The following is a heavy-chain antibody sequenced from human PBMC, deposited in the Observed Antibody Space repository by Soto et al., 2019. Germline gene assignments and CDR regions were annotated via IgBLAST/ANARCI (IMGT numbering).Heavy chain of an antibody. Sequence: ASVKVSCKASGYTFTIYAMHWVLQAPGQRLEWMGWINAGNGNTKYSQKFQGRVTITRDTSASTAYMELSSLRSEDTAVYYCAKEYSSSSVRLDYWGQGTLVTVSS. V-gene: IGHV1-3*01. CDR3: AKEYSSSSVRLDY. CDR2: INAGNGNT. CDR1: GYTFTIYA. D-gene: IGHD6-6*01. J-gene: IGHJ4*02.